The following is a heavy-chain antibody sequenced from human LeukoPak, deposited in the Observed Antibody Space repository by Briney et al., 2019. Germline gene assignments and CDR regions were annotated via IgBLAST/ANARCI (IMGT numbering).Heavy chain of an antibody. D-gene: IGHD3-16*01. CDR3: AKLWGRHVWSFDY. J-gene: IGHJ4*02. Sequence: PGGPLRLSCAASGFTFSDYAMSWVRQAPGKGLEWVSTIFKTGDTAHYADIVRGRFTISRDNSKNTLSLQMSSLRAEDTAIYYCAKLWGRHVWSFDYWGQGALVTVSS. CDR2: IFKTGDTA. V-gene: IGHV3-23*01. CDR1: GFTFSDYA.